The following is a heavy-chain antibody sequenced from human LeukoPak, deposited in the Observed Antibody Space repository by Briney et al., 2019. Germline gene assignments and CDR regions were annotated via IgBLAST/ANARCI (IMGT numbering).Heavy chain of an antibody. V-gene: IGHV3-33*01. D-gene: IGHD1-7*01. Sequence: GRCLRLSCVASGFTLSSYGMHWVRQAPGRGLERVAVIWYDGSNKYYADSVKGRFTISRDNSKNTLYLQMNSLRAEGTAVYYCAREGGDNWNYGYFDYWGQGTLVTVSS. CDR3: AREGGDNWNYGYFDY. CDR1: GFTLSSYG. J-gene: IGHJ4*02. CDR2: IWYDGSNK.